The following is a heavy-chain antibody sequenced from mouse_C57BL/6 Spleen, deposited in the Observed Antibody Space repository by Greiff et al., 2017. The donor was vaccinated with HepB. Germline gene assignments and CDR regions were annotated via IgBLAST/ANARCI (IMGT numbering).Heavy chain of an antibody. Sequence: EVQLQQSGPELVKPGASVKIPCKASGYTFTDYNMDWVKQSHGKSLEWIGDINPNNGGTIYNQKFKGKATLTVDKSSSTAYMELRSLTSEDTAVYYCARDGSSFPYWYFDVWGTGTTVTVSS. CDR3: ARDGSSFPYWYFDV. J-gene: IGHJ1*03. V-gene: IGHV1-18*01. D-gene: IGHD1-1*01. CDR2: INPNNGGT. CDR1: GYTFTDYN.